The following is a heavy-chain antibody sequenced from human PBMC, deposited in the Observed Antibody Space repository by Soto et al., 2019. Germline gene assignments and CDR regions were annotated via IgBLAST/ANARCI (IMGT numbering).Heavy chain of an antibody. V-gene: IGHV4-31*03. CDR2: INYSGST. CDR1: GGSISSGGYF. D-gene: IGHD3-10*01. CDR3: ARDILLWFGELPPRAHDAFDI. Sequence: QVQLQESGPGLVKPSQTLSLTCTVSGGSISSGGYFWSWIRQHPGKGLEWIGDINYSGSTYSNPSLKSRVNISVDPTKNQFSLKLSSVTAADTAVYYCARDILLWFGELPPRAHDAFDIWGQWTMVTVSS. J-gene: IGHJ3*02.